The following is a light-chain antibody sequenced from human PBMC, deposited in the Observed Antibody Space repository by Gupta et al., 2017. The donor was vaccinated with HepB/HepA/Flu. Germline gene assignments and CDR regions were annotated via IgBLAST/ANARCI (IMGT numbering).Light chain of an antibody. CDR2: GAS. V-gene: IGKV3-20*01. CDR1: QTVSSTY. J-gene: IGKJ1*01. Sequence: EIVLTQSPGTLSLSPGERATLSCRTSQTVSSTYLARYQQKPGQAPRLLIYGASNRATGIPDRFSDSGSGTDFTLTISRLEPEDFAVYYCHHDGSSSWTFGQGTEVEIK. CDR3: HHDGSSSWT.